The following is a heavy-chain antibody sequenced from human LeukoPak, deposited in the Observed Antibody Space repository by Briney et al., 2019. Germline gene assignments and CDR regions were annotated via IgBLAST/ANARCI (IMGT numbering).Heavy chain of an antibody. Sequence: SETLSLTCTVSGGSISSGGYYWSWIRQHPGKGLEWIGYIYYSGSTYYNPSLKSRVTISVDTSKNQFSLKLSSVTAADTAVYYCARGQYDYVWGSSVPFDYWGQGTLVTVSS. D-gene: IGHD3-16*01. V-gene: IGHV4-31*03. J-gene: IGHJ4*02. CDR2: IYYSGST. CDR3: ARGQYDYVWGSSVPFDY. CDR1: GGSISSGGYY.